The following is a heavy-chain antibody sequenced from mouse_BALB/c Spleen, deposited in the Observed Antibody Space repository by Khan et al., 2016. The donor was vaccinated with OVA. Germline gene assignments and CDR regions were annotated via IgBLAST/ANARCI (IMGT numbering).Heavy chain of an antibody. CDR1: GFTFSTYA. J-gene: IGHJ3*01. D-gene: IGHD1-1*01. V-gene: IGHV5-9-3*01. CDR3: ARHNYGPFAY. CDR2: ISSGGDYI. Sequence: EVELVESGGDLVKPGGSLKLSCSASGFTFSTYAMSWVRQTPEKRLEWVATISSGGDYIYYPDSVKGRFTIYRDNAKNTLYMQMSSLRAEDTARYYCARHNYGPFAYWGQGTLVTVSA.